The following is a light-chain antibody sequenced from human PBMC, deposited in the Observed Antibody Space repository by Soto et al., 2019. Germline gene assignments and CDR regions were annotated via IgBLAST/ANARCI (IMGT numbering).Light chain of an antibody. CDR3: QQTFLTPPLS. Sequence: DIQMTQSPSSLSASIGDRITITCRASQSISTYLNWYQQKPGKAPSLLIYGASTLQSGVPSRFSGSRSASDFTRSISSLQPEDFATYYCQQTFLTPPLSFGGETKVEIK. J-gene: IGKJ4*01. CDR1: QSISTY. CDR2: GAS. V-gene: IGKV1-39*01.